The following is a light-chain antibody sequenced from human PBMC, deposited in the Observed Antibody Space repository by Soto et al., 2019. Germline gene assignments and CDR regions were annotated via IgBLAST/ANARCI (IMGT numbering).Light chain of an antibody. J-gene: IGLJ1*01. CDR1: SSDIGAYNY. CDR2: DVN. V-gene: IGLV2-14*03. Sequence: QSALTQPASVSGSPGQSIAISCTGSSSDIGAYNYVFWYQQHPGKAPKLMIYDVNNRPSGVSDRFSGSKSGNTASLTISGLQAEDEADYYCSSYTSESIYVLGTGTKLTVL. CDR3: SSYTSESIYV.